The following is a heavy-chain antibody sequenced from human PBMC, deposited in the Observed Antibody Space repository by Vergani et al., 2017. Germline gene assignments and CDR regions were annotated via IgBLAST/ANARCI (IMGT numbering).Heavy chain of an antibody. CDR1: GFTFSSYA. CDR3: AKDSRQLVEMRYYYYMDV. D-gene: IGHD6-13*01. Sequence: VQLVESGGGVVQPGRSLRLSCAASGFTFSSYAMHWVRQAPGKGLEWFSAISGSGGSTYYADSVKGRFTISRDNSKNTLYLQMNSLRAEDTAVYYCAKDSRQLVEMRYYYYMDVWGKGTTVTVSS. CDR2: ISGSGGST. J-gene: IGHJ6*03. V-gene: IGHV3-23*04.